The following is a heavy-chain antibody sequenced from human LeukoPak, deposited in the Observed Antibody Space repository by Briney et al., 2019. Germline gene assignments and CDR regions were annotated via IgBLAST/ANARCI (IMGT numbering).Heavy chain of an antibody. CDR1: GGTLSSYA. CDR3: ARVSPRYYYYYYMDV. J-gene: IGHJ6*03. Sequence: SVKVSCKASGGTLSSYAISWVRQAPGQGLEWMGGIIPIFGTANYAQKFQGRVTITADKSTSTAYMELSSLRSEDTAVYYCARVSPRYYYYYYMDVWGKGTTVTVSS. CDR2: IIPIFGTA. V-gene: IGHV1-69*06.